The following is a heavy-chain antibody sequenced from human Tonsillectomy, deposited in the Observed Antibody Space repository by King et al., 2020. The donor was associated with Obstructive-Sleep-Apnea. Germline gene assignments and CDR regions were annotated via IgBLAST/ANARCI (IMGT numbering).Heavy chain of an antibody. D-gene: IGHD3-22*01. J-gene: IGHJ4*02. CDR2: ISWNSGSI. CDR3: AKGTYYYDSSGYFFDY. CDR1: GFTFDDYA. Sequence: VQLVESGGGLVQPGRSLRLSCAASGFTFDDYAMHWVRQAPGKGLEWVSGISWNSGSIGYADSVNGRFTISRDNDKNSLYLQMNSLRAEDTALYYCAKGTYYYDSSGYFFDYWGQGTLVTVSS. V-gene: IGHV3-9*01.